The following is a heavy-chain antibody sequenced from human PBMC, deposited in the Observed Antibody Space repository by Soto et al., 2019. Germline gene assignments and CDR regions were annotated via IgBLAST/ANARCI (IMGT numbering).Heavy chain of an antibody. D-gene: IGHD6-13*01. CDR2: IKSKTDGGTT. CDR1: GFTFSNAW. Sequence: EVQLVESGGGLVKPGGSLRLSCAASGFTFSNAWMNWVRQAPGKELEWVGRIKSKTDGGTTDYAAPVKGRFTISRDDSKNTLYLQMNSLKTEDTAVYYCTTGNPQPTLLDSSSWYVNYWGQGTLVTVSS. V-gene: IGHV3-15*07. CDR3: TTGNPQPTLLDSSSWYVNY. J-gene: IGHJ4*02.